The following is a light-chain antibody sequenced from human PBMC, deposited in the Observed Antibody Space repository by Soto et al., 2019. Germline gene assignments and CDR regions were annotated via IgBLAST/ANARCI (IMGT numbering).Light chain of an antibody. J-gene: IGKJ2*01. CDR3: QQYGSSPPYP. CDR2: GAS. CDR1: QSVSSSY. Sequence: EIVLTQSPGTLSLSPGERATLSCRASQSVSSSYLAWYQQKPGQAPRLLIYGASSRATGIPDRFSGSGSGTDFTLTISRLVPEDFAVYYCQQYGSSPPYPFGQGTKLEIK. V-gene: IGKV3-20*01.